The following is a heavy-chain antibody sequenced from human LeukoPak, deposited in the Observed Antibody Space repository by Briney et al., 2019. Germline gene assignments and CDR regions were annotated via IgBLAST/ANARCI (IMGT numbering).Heavy chain of an antibody. Sequence: GGSLRLSCAASGFTVSSNYMSWVRQAPGKGLEWVSVIYSGGSTYYADSVKGRFTISRDNSKNTLYLQTNSLRAEDTAVYYCARARQGSGWYGRYFDYWGQGTLVTVSS. V-gene: IGHV3-66*01. D-gene: IGHD6-19*01. CDR3: ARARQGSGWYGRYFDY. CDR2: IYSGGST. CDR1: GFTVSSNY. J-gene: IGHJ4*02.